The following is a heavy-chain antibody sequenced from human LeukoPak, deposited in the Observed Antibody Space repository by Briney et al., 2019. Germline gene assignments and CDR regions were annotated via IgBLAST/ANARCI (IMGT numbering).Heavy chain of an antibody. J-gene: IGHJ4*02. D-gene: IGHD3-22*01. CDR1: GYTFTSYG. CDR3: ARDDQDSSGYYGIDY. CDR2: ISAYNGNT. Sequence: ASVKVSCKASGYTFTSYGISWVRQAPGQGLEWVGWISAYNGNTNYAQKLQGRVTMTTDTSTSTAYMELRSLRSDDTAVYYCARDDQDSSGYYGIDYWGQGTLVTVSS. V-gene: IGHV1-18*01.